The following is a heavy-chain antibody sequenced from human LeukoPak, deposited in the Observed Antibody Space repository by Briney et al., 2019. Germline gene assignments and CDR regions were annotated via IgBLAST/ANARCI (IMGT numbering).Heavy chain of an antibody. CDR1: GYSFTSYW. V-gene: IGHV5-51*01. CDR3: ASNTVGNRAPDY. J-gene: IGHJ4*02. D-gene: IGHD4-23*01. CDR2: IYPGDSET. Sequence: GESLKISCTGSGYSFTSYWIAWVRQMPGKGLEWMGLIYPGDSETRYSPSFQRQVTFSVDKSITTAHLQWRSLKASDTALYYCASNTVGNRAPDYWGQGTLVTVSS.